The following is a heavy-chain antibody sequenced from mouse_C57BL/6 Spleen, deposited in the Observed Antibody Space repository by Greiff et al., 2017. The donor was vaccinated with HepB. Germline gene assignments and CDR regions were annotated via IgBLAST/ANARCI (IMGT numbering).Heavy chain of an antibody. Sequence: VQLQQPGAELVKPGASVKMSCKASGYTFTSYWITWVKQRPGQGLEWIGDIYPGSGSTHYNEKFKSKATLTVDTSSSTAYMQLSSLTSGDSAVYYCARESGYDSNYVLFAYWGQVTLVTVSA. J-gene: IGHJ3*01. CDR3: ARESGYDSNYVLFAY. CDR2: IYPGSGST. CDR1: GYTFTSYW. D-gene: IGHD2-5*01. V-gene: IGHV1-55*01.